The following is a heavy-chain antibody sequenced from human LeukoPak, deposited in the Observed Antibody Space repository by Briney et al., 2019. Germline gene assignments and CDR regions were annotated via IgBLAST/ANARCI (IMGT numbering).Heavy chain of an antibody. Sequence: SVKVSCKASGGTFSSYAISWVRQAPGQGLEWMGRIIPILGIANYAQKFQGRVTITADKSTSTAYMELSSLRSEDTAVYYCARSNYYYDASGYYYLGYFHYWGQGTLVTVSS. CDR2: IIPILGIA. V-gene: IGHV1-69*04. CDR3: ARSNYYYDASGYYYLGYFHY. D-gene: IGHD3-22*01. J-gene: IGHJ4*02. CDR1: GGTFSSYA.